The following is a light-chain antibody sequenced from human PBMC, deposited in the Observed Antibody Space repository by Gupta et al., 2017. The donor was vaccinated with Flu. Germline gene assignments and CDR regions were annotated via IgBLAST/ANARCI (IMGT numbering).Light chain of an antibody. J-gene: IGLJ3*02. CDR2: LNSDGSH. Sequence: QLVLTQSPSASASLGASVKLTCTLSSGHSSYAIAWHQQQTEKGPRYLMKLNSDGSHSKGDGIPDRFSGSSSGAERYLTISSLQSEDEADYYCQTWGTGIRVFGGGTKLNVL. CDR1: SGHSSYA. CDR3: QTWGTGIRV. V-gene: IGLV4-69*01.